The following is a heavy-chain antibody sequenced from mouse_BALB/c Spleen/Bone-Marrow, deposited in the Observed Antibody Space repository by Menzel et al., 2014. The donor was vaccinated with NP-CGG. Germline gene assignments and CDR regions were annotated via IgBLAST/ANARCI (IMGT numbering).Heavy chain of an antibody. CDR1: GYTFTSYW. Sequence: QVQLQQSGAELVKPGASVKLSCKSSGYTFTSYWMHWVKRRPGQGLEWIGEIIPSNGRTNYNEKFKSKATLTVDKSSNTAYMQLSSLTSEDSAVYYCARWLLQYFDVWGAGTTVTVSS. V-gene: IGHV1S81*02. CDR3: ARWLLQYFDV. D-gene: IGHD2-3*01. J-gene: IGHJ1*01. CDR2: IIPSNGRT.